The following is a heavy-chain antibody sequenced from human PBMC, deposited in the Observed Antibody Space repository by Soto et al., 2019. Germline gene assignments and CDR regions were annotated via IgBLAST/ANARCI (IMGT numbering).Heavy chain of an antibody. CDR1: GFTFSSYA. J-gene: IGHJ4*02. D-gene: IGHD5-12*01. Sequence: GGSLRLSCAASGFTFSSYAMSWVRQAPGKGLEWVSAISGSGGSTYYADSVKGRFTISRDNSKNTLYLQMNSLRAEDTAVYYCAKDQYSVATIGTKFDYWGQGTLVTVSS. CDR2: ISGSGGST. V-gene: IGHV3-23*01. CDR3: AKDQYSVATIGTKFDY.